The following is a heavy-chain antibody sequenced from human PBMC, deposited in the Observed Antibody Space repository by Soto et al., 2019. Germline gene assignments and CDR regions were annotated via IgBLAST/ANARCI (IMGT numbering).Heavy chain of an antibody. V-gene: IGHV3-48*02. CDR1: GFTFSSYS. CDR3: ARDSYDSSGYYKIADY. J-gene: IGHJ4*02. CDR2: ISSSSSTI. D-gene: IGHD3-22*01. Sequence: EVQLVESGGGLVKPGGSLRLSCAASGFTFSSYSMNWVRQAPGKGLEWVSYISSSSSTIYYADSVKGRFTISRDNAKNSLYLQMNSLRDEDTAVYYCARDSYDSSGYYKIADYWGQGTLVTVSS.